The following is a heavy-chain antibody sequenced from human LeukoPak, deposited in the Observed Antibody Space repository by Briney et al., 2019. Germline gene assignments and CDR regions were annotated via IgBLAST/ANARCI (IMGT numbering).Heavy chain of an antibody. CDR1: GGTFNIYA. V-gene: IGHV1-69*06. D-gene: IGHD3-16*01. CDR3: AREREGGLCFDY. Sequence: GSSVTVSYRASGGTFNIYAISWVRQAPGQGREWMGGIIPIFGTANYAQKFQGRDTITADKSTSTAYMELSRLRSEDTAVYYCAREREGGLCFDYWGQGTLVTVSS. J-gene: IGHJ4*02. CDR2: IIPIFGTA.